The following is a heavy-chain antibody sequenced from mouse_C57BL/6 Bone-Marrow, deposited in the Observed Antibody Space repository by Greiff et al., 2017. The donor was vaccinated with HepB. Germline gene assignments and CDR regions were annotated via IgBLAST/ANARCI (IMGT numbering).Heavy chain of an antibody. CDR2: IYPRDGST. J-gene: IGHJ4*01. CDR1: GYTFTDHT. V-gene: IGHV1-78*01. Sequence: QVQLQQSDAELVKPGASVKISCKVSGYTFTDHTIHWMKQRPEQGLEWIGYIYPRDGSTKYNQKFKDKATLTADKSSSTAYMQLSSLTYEDSAVYYCASPIYYDYDLGAMDYWGQGTSVTVSS. CDR3: ASPIYYDYDLGAMDY. D-gene: IGHD2-4*01.